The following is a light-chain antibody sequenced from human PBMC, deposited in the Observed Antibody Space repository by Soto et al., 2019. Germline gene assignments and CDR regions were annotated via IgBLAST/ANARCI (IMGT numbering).Light chain of an antibody. Sequence: QSALTQPASVSGSPGQSITISCTGTSSNVGGYNRVSWYQQHPGKAPKLMIYEGSQRPSGVSNRFSGSKSGNPASLTISGLQAEDEDDYYCCSYAGSSTFDVVFGGGTKLTVL. CDR3: CSYAGSSTFDVV. CDR2: EGS. V-gene: IGLV2-23*03. J-gene: IGLJ2*01. CDR1: SSNVGGYNR.